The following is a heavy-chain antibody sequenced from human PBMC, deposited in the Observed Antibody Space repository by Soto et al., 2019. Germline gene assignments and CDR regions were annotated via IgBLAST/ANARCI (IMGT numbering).Heavy chain of an antibody. CDR2: ITSRSMYI. J-gene: IGHJ4*02. Sequence: PGGSLRLSCAASGFTFSDYTFIWVRQAPGKGLEWVASITSRSMYIYYADSVKGRFTISRDNAKNSLYLEMNSLRAEDTAVYFCARDRSLNDDLGFDSWGQGTLVTVSS. CDR3: ARDRSLNDDLGFDS. CDR1: GFTFSDYT. D-gene: IGHD1-1*01. V-gene: IGHV3-21*06.